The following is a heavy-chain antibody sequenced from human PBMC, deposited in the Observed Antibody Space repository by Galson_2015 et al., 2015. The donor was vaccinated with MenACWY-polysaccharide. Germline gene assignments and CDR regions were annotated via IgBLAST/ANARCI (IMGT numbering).Heavy chain of an antibody. J-gene: IGHJ6*02. CDR2: VSWHSGTR. CDR3: AKDVGGGSLEWYGLDV. D-gene: IGHD3-10*01. CDR1: GFTFEDSA. Sequence: SLRLACAASGFTFEDSAMHWVRQAPGEGLEWVSGVSWHSGTRGYADSVRGRFIISRDNAKNSLCLQMNSLRTEDTALYYCAKDVGGGSLEWYGLDVWGQGTTVTVSS. V-gene: IGHV3-9*01.